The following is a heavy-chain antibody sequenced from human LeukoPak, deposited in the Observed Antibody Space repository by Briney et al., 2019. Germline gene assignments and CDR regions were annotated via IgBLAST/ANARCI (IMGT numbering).Heavy chain of an antibody. J-gene: IGHJ4*02. V-gene: IGHV3-21*01. CDR1: GFTFSSYS. D-gene: IGHD6-13*01. CDR3: ARHIATTAAAAVDY. Sequence: KPGGSLRLSCAASGFTFSSYSMNWVRQAPGEGLEWVSSISSSSSYIYYADSVKGRFTISRDNAKNSLYLQMNSLRAEDTAVYYCARHIATTAAAAVDYWGQGTLVTVSS. CDR2: ISSSSSYI.